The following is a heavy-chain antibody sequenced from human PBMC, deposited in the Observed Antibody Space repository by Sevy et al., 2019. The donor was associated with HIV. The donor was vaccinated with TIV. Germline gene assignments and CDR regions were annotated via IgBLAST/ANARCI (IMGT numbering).Heavy chain of an antibody. Sequence: SETLSLTCTVSGGSISSSSYYWVWIRQPPGKGLEWIGSSYYSGSTYYNPSLKSRVTISVDTSKNQFSLKLSSVTAADTAVYYCASHPLTTGQIGYWGQGTLVTVSS. D-gene: IGHD4-17*01. CDR1: GGSISSSSYY. J-gene: IGHJ4*02. V-gene: IGHV4-39*01. CDR2: SYYSGST. CDR3: ASHPLTTGQIGY.